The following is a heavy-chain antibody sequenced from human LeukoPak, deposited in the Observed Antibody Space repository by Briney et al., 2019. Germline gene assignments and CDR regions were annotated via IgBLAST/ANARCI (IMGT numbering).Heavy chain of an antibody. D-gene: IGHD6-19*01. CDR2: IYYSGST. CDR3: ARDRQWLAPDY. Sequence: PSETLSLTCTVSGGSISSSSYYWGWIRQPPGKGLEWIGSIYYSGSTYYNPSLKSRVTISVDTSKNQFSLKLSSVTAADTAVYYCARDRQWLAPDYWGQGTLVTVSS. J-gene: IGHJ4*02. CDR1: GGSISSSSYY. V-gene: IGHV4-39*07.